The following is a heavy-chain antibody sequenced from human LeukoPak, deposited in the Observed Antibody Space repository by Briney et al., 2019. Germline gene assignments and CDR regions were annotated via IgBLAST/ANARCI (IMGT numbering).Heavy chain of an antibody. D-gene: IGHD4-17*01. Sequence: ASVKVSCKASGYTFTSYDINWVRQATGQGLEWMGWMNPNSGNTGYAQKFQGRVTITADKSTSTAYMELSSLRSEDTAVYYCASTTTVTSNYYYYYMDVWGKGTTVTVSS. CDR3: ASTTTVTSNYYYYYMDV. V-gene: IGHV1-8*01. J-gene: IGHJ6*03. CDR1: GYTFTSYD. CDR2: MNPNSGNT.